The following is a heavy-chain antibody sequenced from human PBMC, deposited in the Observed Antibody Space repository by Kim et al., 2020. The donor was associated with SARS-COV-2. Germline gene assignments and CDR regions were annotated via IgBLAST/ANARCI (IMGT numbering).Heavy chain of an antibody. V-gene: IGHV4-39*07. CDR3: ARDLHCSGGSCYGSSKWFDP. CDR2: IYYSGST. D-gene: IGHD2-15*01. J-gene: IGHJ5*02. Sequence: SETLSLTCTVSGGSISSSSYYWGWIRQPPGKGLEWIGSIYYSGSTYYNPSLKSRVTISVDTSKNQFSLKLSSVTAADTAVYYCARDLHCSGGSCYGSSKWFDPWGQGTLVTVSS. CDR1: GGSISSSSYY.